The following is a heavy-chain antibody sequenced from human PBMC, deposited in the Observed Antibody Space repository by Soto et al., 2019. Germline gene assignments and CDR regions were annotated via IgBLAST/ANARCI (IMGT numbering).Heavy chain of an antibody. CDR3: ATFGDYVFEY. Sequence: SLRLSCAASGFTFNTYGMHWVRQAPGKGLEWVAVIWYDGTNKYYADSVKGRFTISRDNSKNTLFLQMNSLRAEDTAVYYCATFGDYVFEYWGQGTLVTVSS. CDR1: GFTFNTYG. J-gene: IGHJ4*02. V-gene: IGHV3-33*01. CDR2: IWYDGTNK. D-gene: IGHD4-17*01.